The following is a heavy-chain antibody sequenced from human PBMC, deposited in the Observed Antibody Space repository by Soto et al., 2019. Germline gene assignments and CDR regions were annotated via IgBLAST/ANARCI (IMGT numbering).Heavy chain of an antibody. CDR3: VRDVGHFYDNSPAGHFDF. V-gene: IGHV4-4*02. CDR2: VHHSGST. Sequence: SETLSLTCAVSGVSISSSHWWSWARQPPGKRLDWIGEVHHSGSTKYNPSLKSRGTISLDKSKNQFSLQLSSVTAADTAAYYCVRDVGHFYDNSPAGHFDFWGQGTLVTVSS. J-gene: IGHJ4*02. CDR1: GVSISSSHW. D-gene: IGHD3-22*01.